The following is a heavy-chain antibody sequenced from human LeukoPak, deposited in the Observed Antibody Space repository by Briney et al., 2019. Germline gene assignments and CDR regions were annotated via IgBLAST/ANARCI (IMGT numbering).Heavy chain of an antibody. V-gene: IGHV3-11*01. D-gene: IGHD4-17*01. CDR1: GFTFSDYY. Sequence: GGSLRLSCAASGFTFSDYYMSWIRQAPGKGLEWVSYISSSGSTIYYADSVKGRFTISRDNAKNSLYLQMNSLRAEDTAVYYCAREARGLQRSCPDDWGQGTTVTVSS. CDR3: AREARGLQRSCPDD. CDR2: ISSSGSTI. J-gene: IGHJ6*02.